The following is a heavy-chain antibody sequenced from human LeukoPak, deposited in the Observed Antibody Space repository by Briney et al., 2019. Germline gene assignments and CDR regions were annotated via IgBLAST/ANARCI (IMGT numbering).Heavy chain of an antibody. CDR1: GFIFRNYD. CDR3: VKMYDGY. V-gene: IGHV3-64D*06. D-gene: IGHD3-3*01. Sequence: GGSLRLSCSASGFIFRNYDMHWVRQAPGKGLEYVSAINNNGGRKYYADSVKGRFTVSRDNPKNTLYLQMSSLRAEDTAVYYCVKMYDGYWGQGTLVTVSS. CDR2: INNNGGRK. J-gene: IGHJ4*02.